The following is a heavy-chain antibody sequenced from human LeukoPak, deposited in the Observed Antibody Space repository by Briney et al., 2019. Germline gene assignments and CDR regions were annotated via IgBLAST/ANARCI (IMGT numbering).Heavy chain of an antibody. CDR1: GGSISSYY. CDR2: IYYSGST. J-gene: IGHJ4*02. CDR3: ARRFQWLSPFDY. D-gene: IGHD6-19*01. Sequence: SETLSLTCTVSGGSISSYYWSWIRQPPGKGLEWIGYIYYSGSTNYNPSLKSRVTISVDTSKNQFSLKLTSVTAADTAVYYCARRFQWLSPFDYWGQGTLVTVSS. V-gene: IGHV4-59*08.